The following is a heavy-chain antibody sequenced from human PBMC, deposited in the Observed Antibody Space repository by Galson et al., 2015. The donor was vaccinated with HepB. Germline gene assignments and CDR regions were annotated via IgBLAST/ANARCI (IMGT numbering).Heavy chain of an antibody. CDR1: GFTFSNYA. Sequence: SLRLSCAASGFTFSNYAMDWVRQAPGKGLEYVPAITSGGNPYYADSVKGRFTISRDNSENTLYLQMSGLRPEDTAVYYCVKVLYYDFWSGYHFWGQGTLVTVSS. V-gene: IGHV3-64D*06. CDR3: VKVLYYDFWSGYHF. D-gene: IGHD3-3*01. J-gene: IGHJ4*02. CDR2: ITSGGNP.